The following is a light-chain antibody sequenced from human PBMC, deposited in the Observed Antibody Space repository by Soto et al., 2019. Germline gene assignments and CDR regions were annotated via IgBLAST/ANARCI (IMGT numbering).Light chain of an antibody. V-gene: IGKV3-15*01. CDR1: QSVSSN. J-gene: IGKJ1*01. CDR2: GAS. Sequence: EIVMTQSPATLSVSPGERATLSCRASQSVSSNLAWYQQNPGQAPRPLIYGASTRATGIPARFSGSVSGTEFTLTISSLQSEDFAVYYCQQYNNWPPWTFGQGTKVEIK. CDR3: QQYNNWPPWT.